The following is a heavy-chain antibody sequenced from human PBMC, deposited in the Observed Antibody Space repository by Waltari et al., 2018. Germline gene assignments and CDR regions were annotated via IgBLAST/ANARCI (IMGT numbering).Heavy chain of an antibody. Sequence: VQLVESGGGLIQPGGPLRLSCVASGFTFRNFWRHWVRQAPGKGLVWVSRIRSDGSGTTYVDSVRGRFTTSRDNTRNTLYLDMNDLRADDTAVYYCANHRPGGLGMGVWGQGTTVTVSS. V-gene: IGHV3-74*01. D-gene: IGHD2-15*01. CDR1: GFTFRNFW. CDR3: ANHRPGGLGMGV. CDR2: IRSDGSGT. J-gene: IGHJ6*02.